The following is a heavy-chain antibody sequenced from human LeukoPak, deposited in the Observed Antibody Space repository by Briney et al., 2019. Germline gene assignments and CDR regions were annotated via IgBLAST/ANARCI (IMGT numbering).Heavy chain of an antibody. J-gene: IGHJ4*02. Sequence: SVKVSCKASGGTFSSYAISWVRQAPGQGLEWMGGIIPIFGTANYAQKFQGRVTITADESTSTAYMELSSLRSEDTAVYYCARGLDGGDYFDYWGQGTLVTVSS. CDR1: GGTFSSYA. CDR3: ARGLDGGDYFDY. D-gene: IGHD3-16*01. CDR2: IIPIFGTA. V-gene: IGHV1-69*13.